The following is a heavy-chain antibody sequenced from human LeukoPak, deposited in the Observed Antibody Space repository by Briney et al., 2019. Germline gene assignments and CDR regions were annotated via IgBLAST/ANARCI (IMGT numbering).Heavy chain of an antibody. CDR1: GGSISSYY. Sequence: SETLSLTCTVSGGSISSYYWSWIRQPAGKGLEWIGRIYTSGSTNYNPSLKSRVTMSVDTSKNQFSLKLSSVTAADTAAYYCARGRKWELPFDYWGQGTLATVSS. J-gene: IGHJ4*02. V-gene: IGHV4-4*07. CDR3: ARGRKWELPFDY. D-gene: IGHD1-26*01. CDR2: IYTSGST.